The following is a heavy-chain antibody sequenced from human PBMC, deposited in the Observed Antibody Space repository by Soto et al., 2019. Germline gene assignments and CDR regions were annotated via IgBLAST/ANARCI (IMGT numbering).Heavy chain of an antibody. CDR3: VKERTGTWDFDY. V-gene: IGHV3-30*18. CDR2: ISYDGSEK. Sequence: QVQLVESGGGVVQPGRPLRLSCAASGFTFSSLGMHWVRQAPGKGLEWVAVISYDGSEKYYADSVKGRFTISRDNSKNTLSLQMNSLRAEDTAVYYCVKERTGTWDFDYWGQGTLVTVSS. J-gene: IGHJ4*02. D-gene: IGHD1-26*01. CDR1: GFTFSSLG.